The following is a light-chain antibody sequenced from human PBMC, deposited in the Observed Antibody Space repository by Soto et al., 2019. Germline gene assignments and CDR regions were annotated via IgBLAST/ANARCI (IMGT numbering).Light chain of an antibody. J-gene: IGKJ4*01. CDR3: QQRYDSS. V-gene: IGKV3-11*01. CDR2: DAS. Sequence: EIVLTQSPATLSMSPGERATLSCRASQSISTYLAWYQQKPGQAPGLLIYDASIRATGIPARFSGSGSGTDFTLTISSLEPEDFAVYYCQQRYDSSFGGGTKVEIK. CDR1: QSISTY.